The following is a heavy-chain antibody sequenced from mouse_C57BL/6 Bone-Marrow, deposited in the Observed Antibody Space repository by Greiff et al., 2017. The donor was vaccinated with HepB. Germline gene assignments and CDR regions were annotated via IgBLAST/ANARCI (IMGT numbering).Heavy chain of an antibody. Sequence: EVQLQQSGPVLVKPGASVKMSCKASGYTFTDYYMNWVKQSHGKSLEWIGVINPYNGGTSYNQKFKGKATLTVDKSSSTAYMELNSLTSEDSAVYYCAREHYYGSSYVDYFDYWGQGTTLTVSS. CDR1: GYTFTDYY. CDR2: INPYNGGT. J-gene: IGHJ2*01. CDR3: AREHYYGSSYVDYFDY. D-gene: IGHD1-1*01. V-gene: IGHV1-19*01.